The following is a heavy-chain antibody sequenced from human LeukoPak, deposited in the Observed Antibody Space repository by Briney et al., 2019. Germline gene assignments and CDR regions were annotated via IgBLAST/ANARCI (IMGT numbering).Heavy chain of an antibody. Sequence: HGESLKISCKGSGYIFTSYWIGWVRQMPGKGLEWMGIIYPGDSDTRYSPSFQGQVTISADKSISTAYLQWSSLKASDTAMYYCARGPYYYDNSGYRFDIWGQGTMVTVSS. V-gene: IGHV5-51*01. D-gene: IGHD3-22*01. CDR1: GYIFTSYW. CDR3: ARGPYYYDNSGYRFDI. CDR2: IYPGDSDT. J-gene: IGHJ3*02.